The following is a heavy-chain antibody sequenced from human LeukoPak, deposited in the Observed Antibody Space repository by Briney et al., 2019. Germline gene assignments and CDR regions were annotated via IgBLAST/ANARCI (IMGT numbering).Heavy chain of an antibody. Sequence: GGSLRLSCAASGFTFSSYAMSWVRQAPGKGLEWVSAISGSGGSTYYADSVKGRFTISRDNSKNTLYLQMSSLRAEDTAVYYCARIPPPDYYDSSGSDYWGQGTLVTVSS. CDR1: GFTFSSYA. CDR3: ARIPPPDYYDSSGSDY. J-gene: IGHJ4*02. V-gene: IGHV3-23*01. CDR2: ISGSGGST. D-gene: IGHD3-22*01.